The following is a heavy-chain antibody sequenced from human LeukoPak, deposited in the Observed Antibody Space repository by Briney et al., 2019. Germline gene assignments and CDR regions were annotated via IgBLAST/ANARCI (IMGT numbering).Heavy chain of an antibody. D-gene: IGHD3-3*01. CDR2: ISGSNSYI. CDR3: ARALTALTYEGY. V-gene: IGHV3-21*01. CDR1: GFTFSSYT. J-gene: IGHJ4*02. Sequence: AGGSLRLSCAASGFTFSSYTMHWIRQAPGKGLEWVSSISGSNSYIFYADSVKGRFTVSRDNAKDSLYLQMNSLRAEDTAVYYCARALTALTYEGYWGQGTLVTVSS.